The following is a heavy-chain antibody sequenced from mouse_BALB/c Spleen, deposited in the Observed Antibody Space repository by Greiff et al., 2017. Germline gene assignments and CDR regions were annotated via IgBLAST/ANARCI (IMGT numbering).Heavy chain of an antibody. V-gene: IGHV1-55*01. CDR3: ARGGLRGSMGY. CDR1: GYNFTSYW. J-gene: IGHJ4*01. CDR2: IYPGSGST. Sequence: QVQLQQPGAELVKPGTSVKLSCKASGYNFTSYWINWVKLRPGQGLEWIGDIYPGSGSTNYNEKFKSKATLTVDTSSSTAYMQLSSLASEDSALYYCARGGLRGSMGYWGQGTSVTVSS. D-gene: IGHD2-4*01.